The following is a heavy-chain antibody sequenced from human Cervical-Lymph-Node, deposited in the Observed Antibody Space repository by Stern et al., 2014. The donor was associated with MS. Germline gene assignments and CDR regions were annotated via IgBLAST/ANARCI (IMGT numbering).Heavy chain of an antibody. Sequence: QVQLGQSGGGVVQPGRSLRLACVVSGFRINNYAMHWVRQAPGKGLECVAFISYDGSAEHYADSVMGRFSISRDTSKSTLYLQMNTLRVEDTAVYYCARERRGYYIQYWGLGTLVTVSS. CDR3: ARERRGYYIQY. V-gene: IGHV3-30-3*01. CDR2: ISYDGSAE. J-gene: IGHJ4*02. D-gene: IGHD3-3*01. CDR1: GFRINNYA.